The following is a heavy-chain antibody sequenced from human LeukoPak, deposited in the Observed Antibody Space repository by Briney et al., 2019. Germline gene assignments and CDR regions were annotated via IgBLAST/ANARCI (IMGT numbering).Heavy chain of an antibody. D-gene: IGHD4-17*01. Sequence: PSETLSLTCAVYGGSFSGYYWSWIRQPPGKGLEWIGEINHSGSTNYNPSLKSRVTISVDTSKNQFSLKLGSVTAADTAVYYCARGPAAGEEYYYYGMDVWGQGTTVTLSS. CDR3: ARGPAAGEEYYYYGMDV. CDR1: GGSFSGYY. V-gene: IGHV4-34*01. J-gene: IGHJ6*02. CDR2: INHSGST.